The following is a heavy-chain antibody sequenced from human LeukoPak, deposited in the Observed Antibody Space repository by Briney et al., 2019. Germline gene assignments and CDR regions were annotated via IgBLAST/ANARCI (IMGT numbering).Heavy chain of an antibody. Sequence: PSETLSLTCTVSGVSVSTSHWNWIRQSPKKGLEWIGNVDYSGTTKYNPSLRSRVTLSLDTSKNQFSLKLRSVTAADTALYYCTRGYYEPFDRWGQGTLVTVSS. CDR3: TRGYYEPFDR. V-gene: IGHV4-59*02. J-gene: IGHJ4*02. CDR1: GVSVSTSH. CDR2: VDYSGTT. D-gene: IGHD3-22*01.